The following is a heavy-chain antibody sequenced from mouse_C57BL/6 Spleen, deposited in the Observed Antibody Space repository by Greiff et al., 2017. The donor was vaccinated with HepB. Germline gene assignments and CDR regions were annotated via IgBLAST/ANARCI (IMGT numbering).Heavy chain of an antibody. CDR3: ARVGYGNYVSYAMDY. CDR1: GYTFTSYW. J-gene: IGHJ4*01. V-gene: IGHV1-55*01. D-gene: IGHD2-10*02. CDR2: IYPGSGST. Sequence: QVQLQQPGAELVKPGASVKMSCKASGYTFTSYWITWVKQRPGQGLEWIGDIYPGSGSTNYNEKFKSKATLTVDTSSSTAYMQLSSLTSEDSAVYYCARVGYGNYVSYAMDYCGQGTSVTVSS.